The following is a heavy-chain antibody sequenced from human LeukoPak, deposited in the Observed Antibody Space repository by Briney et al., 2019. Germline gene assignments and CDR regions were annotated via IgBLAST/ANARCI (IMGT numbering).Heavy chain of an antibody. CDR2: INHSGST. CDR1: GASFSGYY. Sequence: PSETLSLTCAVYGASFSGYYWSRIRQPPGKGLEWIGEINHSGSTNYNPSLKSRVTISVDTSKNQFSLKLSSVTAADTAVYYCASCWGPAAGTSCWFDPWGQGTLVTVSS. V-gene: IGHV4-34*01. CDR3: ASCWGPAAGTSCWFDP. D-gene: IGHD6-13*01. J-gene: IGHJ5*02.